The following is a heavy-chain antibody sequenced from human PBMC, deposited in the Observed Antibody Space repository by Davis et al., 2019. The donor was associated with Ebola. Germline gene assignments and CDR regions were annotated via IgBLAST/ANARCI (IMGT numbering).Heavy chain of an antibody. CDR1: GYTFTGYY. D-gene: IGHD6-13*01. V-gene: IGHV1-69*13. J-gene: IGHJ4*02. CDR3: AREDSSSWYRY. CDR2: IIPIFGTA. Sequence: SVKVSCKASGYTFTGYYMHWVRQAPGQGLEWLGGIIPIFGTANYAQKFQGRVTITADESTSTAYMELSSLRSEDTAVYYCAREDSSSWYRYWGQGTLVTVSS.